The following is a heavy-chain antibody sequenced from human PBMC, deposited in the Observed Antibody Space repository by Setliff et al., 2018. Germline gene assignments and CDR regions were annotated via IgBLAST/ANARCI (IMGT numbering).Heavy chain of an antibody. D-gene: IGHD6-13*01. CDR3: AMKGGDFPSSWYTFDY. CDR1: GYTFTSYD. Sequence: GASVKVSCKASGYTFTSYDINWVRQATGQGLEWMGWMNPNSGNTGYAQKLQGRVTMTRNTSISTAYMELSSLRSEDTAVYYCAMKGGDFPSSWYTFDYWGQGTLVTVSS. CDR2: MNPNSGNT. J-gene: IGHJ4*02. V-gene: IGHV1-8*01.